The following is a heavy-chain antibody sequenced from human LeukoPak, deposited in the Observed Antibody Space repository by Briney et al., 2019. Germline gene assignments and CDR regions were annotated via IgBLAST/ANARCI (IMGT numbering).Heavy chain of an antibody. Sequence: SETLSLTCTVSGGSISSGGYYWSWIRQHPGKGLEWIGYFYYSGSTYYNPSLKSRVTISVDTSKNQFSLKLSSVTAADTAVYYCAGRIAAAAITWAFDIWGQGTMVTVSS. D-gene: IGHD6-13*01. CDR1: GGSISSGGYY. J-gene: IGHJ3*02. CDR3: AGRIAAAAITWAFDI. V-gene: IGHV4-31*03. CDR2: FYYSGST.